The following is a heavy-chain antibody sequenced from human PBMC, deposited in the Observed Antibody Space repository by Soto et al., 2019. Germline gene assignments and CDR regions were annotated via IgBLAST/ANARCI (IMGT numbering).Heavy chain of an antibody. V-gene: IGHV4-4*07. D-gene: IGHD2-8*01. CDR2: LYTSGNT. Sequence: SETLSLTCSVSGGSVTSYYWSWIRQPAGKGLDWIGRLYTSGNTDYNPSLKGRVTMSLDTSNNQFSLKVNSVTAAVTAVYYCARDGVGPHGMDVWGQGTTVTVSS. CDR3: ARDGVGPHGMDV. J-gene: IGHJ6*02. CDR1: GGSVTSYY.